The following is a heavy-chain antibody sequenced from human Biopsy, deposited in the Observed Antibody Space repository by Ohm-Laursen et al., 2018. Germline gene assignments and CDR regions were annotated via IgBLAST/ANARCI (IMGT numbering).Heavy chain of an antibody. D-gene: IGHD5/OR15-5a*01. CDR3: ARHSPPGLEVSWNDVFDI. Sequence: ASVKVSCKASGYTFRSYGISWVRQAPGQGLEWLGWISGQRNKTRYGQKVQGRVMMTKDTSTTTAHLELRSLRSDDTAVYYCARHSPPGLEVSWNDVFDIWGHGTMVIVAS. J-gene: IGHJ3*02. V-gene: IGHV1-18*01. CDR1: GYTFRSYG. CDR2: ISGQRNKT.